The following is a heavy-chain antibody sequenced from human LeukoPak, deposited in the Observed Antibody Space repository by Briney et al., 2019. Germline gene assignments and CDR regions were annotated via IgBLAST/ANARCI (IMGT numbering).Heavy chain of an antibody. CDR3: ARDQEPYYYDSSGYWVFDY. CDR1: GYTFTSYG. V-gene: IGHV1-18*01. D-gene: IGHD3-22*01. Sequence: ASVKVSCKASGYTFTSYGISWVRQAPGQGLEWMGWISAYNGNTNYAQKLQGRVTMTTDTSTSTAYMELRSLRSDDTAVYYCARDQEPYYYDSSGYWVFDYWGQGTLVTVSS. CDR2: ISAYNGNT. J-gene: IGHJ4*02.